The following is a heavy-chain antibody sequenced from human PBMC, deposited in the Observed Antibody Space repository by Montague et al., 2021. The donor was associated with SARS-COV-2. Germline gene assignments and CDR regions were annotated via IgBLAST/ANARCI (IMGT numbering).Heavy chain of an antibody. Sequence: TLSLTCTVPGGSISSGSYYWSWIRQPAGKGLEWIGRIYTSGSTNYNPSLKSRVTISVDTSKNQFSLRLSSVTASDTAVYYCAKEGGKMVFDQWGQGTLVTVSS. CDR3: AKEGGKMVFDQ. V-gene: IGHV4-61*02. CDR1: GGSISSGSYY. D-gene: IGHD2-8*01. CDR2: IYTSGST. J-gene: IGHJ4*02.